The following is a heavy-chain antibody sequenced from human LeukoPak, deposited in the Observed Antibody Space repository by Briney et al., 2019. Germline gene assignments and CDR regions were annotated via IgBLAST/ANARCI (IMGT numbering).Heavy chain of an antibody. CDR1: GFTFSTYW. CDR2: ITADGRIT. J-gene: IGHJ4*02. V-gene: IGHV3-74*01. CDR3: TSGAPTVSSY. D-gene: IGHD4-11*01. Sequence: PGGSLRLSCAASGFTFSTYWMHWVRHAPGKGLVWVSRITADGRITSYADPVRGRFTMSRDNAKNTLYLQMNSLRVEDTAVYYCTSGAPTVSSYWGQGTLVAVSS.